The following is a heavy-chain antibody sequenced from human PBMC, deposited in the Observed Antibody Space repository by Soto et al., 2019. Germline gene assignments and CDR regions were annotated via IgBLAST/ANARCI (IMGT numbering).Heavy chain of an antibody. CDR1: GFTFSSYG. V-gene: IGHV3-30*18. J-gene: IGHJ3*02. D-gene: IGHD5-18*01. CDR2: ISYDGSNK. CDR3: AKEQFGYSYGLGASDI. Sequence: QVQLVESGGGVVQPGRSLRLSCAASGFTFSSYGMHWVRQAPGKGLEWVAVISYDGSNKYYADSVKGRFTISRDNSKNTLYLQMNSLRAEDTAVYYCAKEQFGYSYGLGASDIWGQGTMVTVSS.